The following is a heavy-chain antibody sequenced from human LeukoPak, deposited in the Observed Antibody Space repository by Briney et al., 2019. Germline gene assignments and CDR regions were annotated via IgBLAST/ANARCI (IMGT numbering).Heavy chain of an antibody. J-gene: IGHJ4*02. CDR3: ARGSFGIDY. CDR1: GFTFSRHA. CDR2: ISGSGGFT. Sequence: GGSLRLSCAASGFTFSRHAMSWVRQAPGKGLEWVSGISGSGGFTYYADSVKGRFTISRDNSKNTVHLQMNSLRVEDTAVYYCARGSFGIDYWGQGTQVTVSS. V-gene: IGHV3-23*01. D-gene: IGHD3-10*01.